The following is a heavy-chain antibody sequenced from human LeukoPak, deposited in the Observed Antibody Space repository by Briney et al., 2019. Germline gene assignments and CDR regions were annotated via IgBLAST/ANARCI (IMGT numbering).Heavy chain of an antibody. CDR1: GFTYTAYL. CDR2: MSSDGNAM. V-gene: IGHV3-30-3*01. CDR3: ARESEYYFDHSASFDY. Sequence: PGRSLRLSCAASGFTYTAYLIHWVRQAPGKGQEWVAVMSSDGNAMFYADSVKGRFTISRDNSKNTVYLQMNSLRAEDTAVYYCARESEYYFDHSASFDYWGQGTLVTVSS. J-gene: IGHJ4*02. D-gene: IGHD3-22*01.